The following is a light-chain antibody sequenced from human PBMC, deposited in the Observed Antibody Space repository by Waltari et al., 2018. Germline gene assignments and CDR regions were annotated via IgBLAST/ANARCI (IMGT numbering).Light chain of an antibody. V-gene: IGKV3-20*01. CDR2: RAS. CDR1: QSVGSSS. CDR3: QQHGTLPAT. Sequence: EIVLTQPPGTASLSPGERATLSCRASQSVGSSSLAWYQQKPGQAPRLVIYRASRRANGIPDRFSGSGSGTDFSLTISRLEPEDFEVYYCQQHGTLPATFGQGTKVEIK. J-gene: IGKJ1*01.